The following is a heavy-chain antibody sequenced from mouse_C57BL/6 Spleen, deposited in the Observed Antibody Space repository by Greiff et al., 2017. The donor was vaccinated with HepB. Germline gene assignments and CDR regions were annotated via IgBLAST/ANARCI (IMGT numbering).Heavy chain of an antibody. CDR1: GYTFTSYW. D-gene: IGHD1-1*01. CDR2: IDPSASYT. J-gene: IGHJ2*01. CDR3: ARGNYYGSSYVGDY. V-gene: IGHV1-50*01. Sequence: VQLQQPGAELVKPGASVKLSCKASGYTFTSYWMQWVKQRPGQGLEWIGEIDPSASYTNYNQKFKGKATLTVDTSSSTAYMQLSSLTSEDSAVYYCARGNYYGSSYVGDYWGQGTTLTVSS.